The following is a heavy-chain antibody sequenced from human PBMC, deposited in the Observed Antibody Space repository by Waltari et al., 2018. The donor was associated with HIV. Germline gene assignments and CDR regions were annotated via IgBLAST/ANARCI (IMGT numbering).Heavy chain of an antibody. V-gene: IGHV1-18*04. CDR3: ARSERSQDQQLVSFFDY. J-gene: IGHJ4*02. Sequence: QLVQSGAEVKNPGASVKVSCQASGYKFGGHGISWLRQVAGQGLEWMGWIGTNNGNTKYGQKFQDRVTMTTDTTMSTAYMELRSLRSDDTAVFYCARSERSQDQQLVSFFDYWGQGTLVIVSS. D-gene: IGHD1-1*01. CDR2: IGTNNGNT. CDR1: GYKFGGHG.